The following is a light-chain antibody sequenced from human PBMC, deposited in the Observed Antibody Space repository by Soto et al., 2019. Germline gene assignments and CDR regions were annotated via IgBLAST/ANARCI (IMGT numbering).Light chain of an antibody. Sequence: DIQMTQSPSSLSASVGDRVTITCRASQGISNYLAWYQQKPGKVPKLLIYSASTLQLGVPSRFSGSGSGSDFTLTISSLQPEDVATYYCQKHNSAPFTFGPGTKVDIK. V-gene: IGKV1-27*01. J-gene: IGKJ3*01. CDR1: QGISNY. CDR2: SAS. CDR3: QKHNSAPFT.